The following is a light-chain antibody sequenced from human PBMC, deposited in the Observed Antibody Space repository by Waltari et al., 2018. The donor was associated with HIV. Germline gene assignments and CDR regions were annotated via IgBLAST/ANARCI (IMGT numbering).Light chain of an antibody. CDR2: GSS. CDR3: HQYDALPET. J-gene: IGKJ1*01. CDR1: EAIRSSH. V-gene: IGKV3-20*01. Sequence: EIVLTQSPGTLSLSPGEGATLSCKASEAIRSSHLAWYQLKPSQAPRLLIYGSSVRAADVPDRFSGRAFGADFTLAITRLEPDDFAVYFCHQYDALPETFGQGT.